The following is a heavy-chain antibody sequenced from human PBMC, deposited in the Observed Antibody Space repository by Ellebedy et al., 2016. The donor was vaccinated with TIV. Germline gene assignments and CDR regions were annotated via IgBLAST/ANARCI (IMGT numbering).Heavy chain of an antibody. J-gene: IGHJ6*02. CDR3: AREKGDYYDSSGYYRQNYGLDV. CDR2: IIPIFDTR. CDR1: GGTFSNDV. V-gene: IGHV1-69*06. Sequence: SVKVSCXASGGTFSNDVINWVRQAPGQGLEWMAAIIPIFDTRNYAQKFQARVTITADKSTNTAYMELSSLRSEDTAVYFCAREKGDYYDSSGYYRQNYGLDVWGQGTTVTVSS. D-gene: IGHD3-22*01.